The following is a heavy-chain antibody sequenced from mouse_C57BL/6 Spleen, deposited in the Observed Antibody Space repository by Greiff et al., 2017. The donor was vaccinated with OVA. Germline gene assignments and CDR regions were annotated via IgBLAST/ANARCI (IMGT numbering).Heavy chain of an antibody. J-gene: IGHJ1*03. CDR3: ARSNWDNWYFDV. CDR2: INPNNGGT. CDR1: GYTFTDYN. Sequence: DVQLQESGPELVKPGASVKIPCKASGYTFTDYNMDWVKQSHGKSLEWIGDINPNNGGTIYNQKFKGKATLTVDKSSSTAYMELRSLTSEDTAVYYCARSNWDNWYFDVWGTGTTVTVSS. V-gene: IGHV1-18*01. D-gene: IGHD4-1*02.